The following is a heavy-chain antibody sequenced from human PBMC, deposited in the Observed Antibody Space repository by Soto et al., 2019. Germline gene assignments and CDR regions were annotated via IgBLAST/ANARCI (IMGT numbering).Heavy chain of an antibody. V-gene: IGHV1-18*01. J-gene: IGHJ3*02. CDR2: ISAYNGNT. D-gene: IGHD3-9*01. CDR1: GYTFTSYG. Sequence: QVQLVQSGAEVKKPGASVKVSCKASGYTFTSYGISWVRQAPGQGLEWMGWISAYNGNTNYAQKLQGRVTMTTDTSTSTAYMELRSLRSDDTAVYYCARAEFLYFDWLLFGRPGDDDAFDIWGQGTMDTVSS. CDR3: ARAEFLYFDWLLFGRPGDDDAFDI.